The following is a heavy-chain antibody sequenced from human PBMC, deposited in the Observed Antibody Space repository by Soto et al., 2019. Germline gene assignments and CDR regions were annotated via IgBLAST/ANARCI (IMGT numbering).Heavy chain of an antibody. CDR1: GYTFTSYG. V-gene: IGHV1-18*01. CDR3: ARDQQAGSSTSCYDD. CDR2: ISAYNGNT. D-gene: IGHD2-2*01. Sequence: ASVKVSCKASGYTFTSYGISWVRQAPGQGLEWMGWISAYNGNTNYAQKLQGRVTMTTDTSTSTAYMELRSLRSDDTAVYYCARDQQAGSSTSCYDDWGQGTLVTVSS. J-gene: IGHJ4*02.